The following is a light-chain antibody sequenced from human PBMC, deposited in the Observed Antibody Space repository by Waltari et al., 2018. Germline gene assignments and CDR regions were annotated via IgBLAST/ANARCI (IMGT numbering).Light chain of an antibody. J-gene: IGKJ4*01. Sequence: DIEMTQSPDSLAVSLGERATINCKSSQSVLYSSNNKNYSAWYQHKPGQPPKLLIYWASTRESGVPERFSGSGSGTDFTLTISSLQAEDVAVYYCQQHYNTPLTFGGGTKVEVK. CDR2: WAS. V-gene: IGKV4-1*01. CDR3: QQHYNTPLT. CDR1: QSVLYSSNNKNY.